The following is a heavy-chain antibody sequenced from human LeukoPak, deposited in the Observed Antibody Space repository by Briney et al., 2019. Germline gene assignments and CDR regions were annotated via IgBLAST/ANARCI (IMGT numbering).Heavy chain of an antibody. CDR2: IYYSGST. V-gene: IGHV4-59*08. J-gene: IGHJ6*02. CDR3: AATGAHRDYYYGMDV. CDR1: GGSISSYY. Sequence: PSETLSLTCTVSGGSISSYYWSWIRQPPGEGLEWIGYIYYSGSTNYNPSLKSRVTISVDTSKNQFSLKLSSVTAADTAVYYCAATGAHRDYYYGMDVWGQGTTVTVSS.